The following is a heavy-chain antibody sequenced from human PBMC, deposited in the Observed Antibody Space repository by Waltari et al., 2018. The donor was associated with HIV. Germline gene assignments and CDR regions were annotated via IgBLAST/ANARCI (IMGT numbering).Heavy chain of an antibody. Sequence: EVQLVESGGGLVQPGRSLRLSCAASGFTFDDYPMHWVRQSPGQGLGWVSCISWNIGITDYGDSVKVRFTISRDNAKNSLYLQMNSLTVEDTAFYYCAKGWSHLTIFEAWFDSWGQGTLVTVSS. V-gene: IGHV3-9*01. D-gene: IGHD3-3*01. CDR2: ISWNIGIT. CDR3: AKGWSHLTIFEAWFDS. CDR1: GFTFDDYP. J-gene: IGHJ5*01.